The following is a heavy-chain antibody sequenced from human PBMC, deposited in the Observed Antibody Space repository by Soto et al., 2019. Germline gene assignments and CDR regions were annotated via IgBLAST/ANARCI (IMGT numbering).Heavy chain of an antibody. J-gene: IGHJ5*02. CDR3: TRLATWRSYSNS. Sequence: EVHLVESGGGLVQPGGSLRLSCAASRLSFSDSWMSWVRQTPGKGLERVASLKGDGREVYYADSVKGRFTISRDNAKNSLYLQVDSLRGEDTAVYYCTRLATWRSYSNSWGRGTQVTVSS. CDR2: LKGDGREV. V-gene: IGHV3-7*01. CDR1: RLSFSDSW. D-gene: IGHD2-15*01.